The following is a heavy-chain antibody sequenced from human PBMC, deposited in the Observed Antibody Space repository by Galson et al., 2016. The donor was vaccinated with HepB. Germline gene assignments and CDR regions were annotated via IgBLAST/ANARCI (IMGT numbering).Heavy chain of an antibody. Sequence: TLSLTCTVSGGSINNGAFSWSWIRQDPGKALEWIGHIIYSGNTYYNPSLESRDKMSIDTSKNQFYLKLTSVTAADAAVYYCARERISYGSIGLDYWGQGILVTVSS. D-gene: IGHD5-18*01. CDR2: IIYSGNT. CDR1: GGSINNGAFS. J-gene: IGHJ4*02. V-gene: IGHV4-31*03. CDR3: ARERISYGSIGLDY.